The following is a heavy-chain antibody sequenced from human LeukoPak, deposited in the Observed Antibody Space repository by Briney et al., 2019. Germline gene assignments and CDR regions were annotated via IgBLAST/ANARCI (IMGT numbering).Heavy chain of an antibody. D-gene: IGHD3-10*01. J-gene: IGHJ3*02. V-gene: IGHV3-48*02. Sequence: GGSLRLSCAASGFTFSSYSMNWVRPAPGKGLEWVSYINIISSEIYYGDSVKGRFTISTDNAKNSVYLQMNSLRDEDTAVYYCARDRAYAFDNWGQGTMVTVSS. CDR1: GFTFSSYS. CDR2: INIISSEI. CDR3: ARDRAYAFDN.